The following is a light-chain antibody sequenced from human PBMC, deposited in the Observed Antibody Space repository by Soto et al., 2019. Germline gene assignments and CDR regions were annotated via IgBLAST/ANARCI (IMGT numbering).Light chain of an antibody. CDR3: SSYSISTAYL. V-gene: IGLV2-14*01. Sequence: QSVLTQPAYVSGSPGESITISCTGTSSYVGGYDYVSWYQLHPGKAPKLIVFEVSNRPSGVSYRFSGSKSGNTASLTISGLQAEDEADYFCSSYSISTAYLFGTGTKVTVL. CDR1: SSYVGGYDY. J-gene: IGLJ1*01. CDR2: EVS.